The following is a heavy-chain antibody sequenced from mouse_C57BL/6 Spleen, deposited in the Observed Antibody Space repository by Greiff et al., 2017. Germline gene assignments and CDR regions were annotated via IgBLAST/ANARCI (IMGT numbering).Heavy chain of an antibody. CDR2: INYDGSST. CDR1: GFTFSDYY. CDR3: ARRGYYDYEDYAMDY. J-gene: IGHJ4*01. Sequence: EVKLVESEGGLVQPGSSMKLSCTASGFTFSDYYMAWVRQVPEKGLEWVANINYDGSSTYYLDSLKSRFIISRDNAKNILYLQMSSLKSEDTATYYGARRGYYDYEDYAMDYWGQGTSVTVSS. D-gene: IGHD2-4*01. V-gene: IGHV5-16*01.